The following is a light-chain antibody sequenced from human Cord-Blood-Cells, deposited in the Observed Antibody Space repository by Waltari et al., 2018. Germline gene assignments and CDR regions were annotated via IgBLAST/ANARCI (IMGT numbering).Light chain of an antibody. Sequence: EIVLTQSPGTLSWSPGERATLSCRASQSVSSSYLAWYQQKPGQAPRLLIYAASSRATGIPDRFSGSWSGTDFTLTISRLEHEDFAVYYCQQYGSSPWTFGQGTKVEIK. V-gene: IGKV3-20*01. CDR3: QQYGSSPWT. CDR2: AAS. CDR1: QSVSSSY. J-gene: IGKJ1*01.